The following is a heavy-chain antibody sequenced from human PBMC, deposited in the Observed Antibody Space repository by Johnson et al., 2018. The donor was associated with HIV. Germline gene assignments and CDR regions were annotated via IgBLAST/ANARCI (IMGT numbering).Heavy chain of an antibody. CDR1: GFTFSSYW. CDR2: INGDGSGI. D-gene: IGHD2-21*02. V-gene: IGHV3-74*02. Sequence: IQLVESRGGFVQPGGSLRLSCAAPGFTFSSYWMHWVRQGPGKGLVWVSRINGDGSGITYADSVQGRFPISRDNAKNTLYLQMGSLRAEDMAVYYCARGTVCGGDCYSRAFDIWGQGTMVTVSS. CDR3: ARGTVCGGDCYSRAFDI. J-gene: IGHJ3*02.